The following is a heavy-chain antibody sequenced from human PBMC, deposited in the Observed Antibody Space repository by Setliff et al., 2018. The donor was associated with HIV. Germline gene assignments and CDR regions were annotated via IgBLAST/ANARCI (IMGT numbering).Heavy chain of an antibody. D-gene: IGHD3-10*01. J-gene: IGHJ4*02. CDR3: ARGGLRVRGAIDSFDY. Sequence: SETLSLTCTVSGDSISSGTYYWSWIRQPAGKGLEWIGRIYISGSTSYNPSLKSRVTISVDTSKNQLSLKQSSVTAADTAVYYWARGGLRVRGAIDSFDYWGQGTLVTVSS. CDR2: IYISGST. V-gene: IGHV4-61*02. CDR1: GDSISSGTYY.